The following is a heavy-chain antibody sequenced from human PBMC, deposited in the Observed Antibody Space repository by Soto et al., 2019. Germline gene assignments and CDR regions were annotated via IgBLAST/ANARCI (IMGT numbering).Heavy chain of an antibody. J-gene: IGHJ4*02. V-gene: IGHV3-7*01. CDR1: AFTFSRYW. CDR2: IKEDGSER. Sequence: EVQLVESGGDLVQPGGSLRLSCAASAFTFSRYWMSWVRQIPGRGLEWVANIKEDGSERYYVDSVKGRFTISRDNVNNSLLLQMNSLRAEDTAVYFCARVAYSRGWIFDYWGQGTLVTVSS. D-gene: IGHD6-19*01. CDR3: ARVAYSRGWIFDY.